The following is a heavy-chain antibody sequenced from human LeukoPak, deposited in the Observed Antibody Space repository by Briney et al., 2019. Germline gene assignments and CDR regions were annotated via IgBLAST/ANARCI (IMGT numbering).Heavy chain of an antibody. CDR1: GFXFSYYS. CDR3: AREGLAPFDF. Sequence: GGSLRLSCAASGFXFSYYSMHWVRQAPGKGLEWVSYISSSSSTIYYADSVKGRFTISRDNAKNSLYLQMNSLRDEDTAVYYCAREGLAPFDFWGQGTLVTVSS. CDR2: ISSSSSTI. D-gene: IGHD3-3*02. V-gene: IGHV3-48*02. J-gene: IGHJ4*02.